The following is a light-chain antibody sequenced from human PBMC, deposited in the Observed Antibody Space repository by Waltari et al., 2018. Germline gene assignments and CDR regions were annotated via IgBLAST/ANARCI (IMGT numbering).Light chain of an antibody. CDR2: DAS. V-gene: IGKV3-11*01. Sequence: LTQSPATLSLSPGDRANLSCRASQTLSSYVSWYQQRPGQAPRLFIYDASKRATGIPARFSGSGSGADFTLTISDLEPEDSAVYYCQQRASWPPRYSFGQGTKLEIK. J-gene: IGKJ2*03. CDR3: QQRASWPPRYS. CDR1: QTLSSY.